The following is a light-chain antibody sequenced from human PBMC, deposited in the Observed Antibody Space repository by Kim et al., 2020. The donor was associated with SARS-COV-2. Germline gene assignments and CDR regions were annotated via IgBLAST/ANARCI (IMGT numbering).Light chain of an antibody. CDR1: QEISSC. J-gene: IGKJ2*01. CDR2: TGS. CDR3: QQANNSPGT. V-gene: IGKV1-12*01. Sequence: RATVACGARQEISSCLAWYQQKPGDAPRLLILTGSSMHDGVPSRFSGRGYGTDFTPTISGLQPEDFATYYCQQANNSPGTFGQGTKLEI.